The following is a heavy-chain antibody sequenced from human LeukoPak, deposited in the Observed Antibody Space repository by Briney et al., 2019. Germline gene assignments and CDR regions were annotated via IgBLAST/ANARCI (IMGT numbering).Heavy chain of an antibody. CDR3: AKARGGYFFDY. CDR1: GFTFSSYS. J-gene: IGHJ4*02. Sequence: GGSLRLSCAASGFTFSSYSMNWVRQAPGKGLEWVSTISNSDGTTYYADSVKGRFTISRDDSENTLYLQMNSLRAEDTAVYYCAKARGGYFFDYWGQGILVTVSS. CDR2: ISNSDGTT. D-gene: IGHD3-16*01. V-gene: IGHV3-23*01.